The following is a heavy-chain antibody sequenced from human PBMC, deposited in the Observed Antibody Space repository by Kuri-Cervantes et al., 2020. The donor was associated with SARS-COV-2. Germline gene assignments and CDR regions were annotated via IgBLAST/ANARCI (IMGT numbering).Heavy chain of an antibody. Sequence: GGSLRLSCAASGFTFSTYAINWVRQAPGKGLEWVSVISGSGCRTHYADSVKGRFTISRDNSKNTVYLQMNSLRAEDTAVYYCARDEGRDWGQGTLVTVSS. V-gene: IGHV3-23*01. D-gene: IGHD2-15*01. CDR1: GFTFSTYA. CDR2: ISGSGCRT. J-gene: IGHJ4*02. CDR3: ARDEGRD.